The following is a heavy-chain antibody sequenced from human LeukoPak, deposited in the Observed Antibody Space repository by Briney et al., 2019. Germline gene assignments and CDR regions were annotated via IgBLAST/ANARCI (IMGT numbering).Heavy chain of an antibody. D-gene: IGHD1-26*01. Sequence: SETLSLTCTVSGGSISSGSYYWSWIRQPAGKGLEWIGRIYTSGSTNYSPSLKSRVTISVDTPKNQFSLKLSSVTAADTAVYYCARAQNYGGSYSFDYWGQGTLVTVSS. J-gene: IGHJ4*02. V-gene: IGHV4-61*02. CDR1: GGSISSGSYY. CDR2: IYTSGST. CDR3: ARAQNYGGSYSFDY.